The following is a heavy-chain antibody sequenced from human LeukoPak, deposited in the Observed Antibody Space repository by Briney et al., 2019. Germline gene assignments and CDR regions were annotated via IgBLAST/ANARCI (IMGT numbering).Heavy chain of an antibody. Sequence: SVKVSCKASGYTFTSYYMHWVRQAPGQGLEWMGGIIPIFGTANYAQKFQGRVTITADESTSTAYMELSSLRSEDTAVYYCARGGSHIVVVTAIGGFYGMDVWGQGTTVTVSS. V-gene: IGHV1-69*13. D-gene: IGHD2-21*02. CDR2: IIPIFGTA. CDR3: ARGGSHIVVVTAIGGFYGMDV. J-gene: IGHJ6*02. CDR1: GYTFTSYY.